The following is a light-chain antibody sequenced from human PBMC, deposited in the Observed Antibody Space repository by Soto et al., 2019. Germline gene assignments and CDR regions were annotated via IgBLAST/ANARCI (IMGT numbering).Light chain of an antibody. J-gene: IGKJ2*01. CDR3: QEYSNWPPYT. CDR1: QSVGSN. V-gene: IGKV3-15*01. Sequence: EIVMTQSPATLSVSLGERATLSCRASQSVGSNLAWFQQKPGQAPTLLIYDASTRGTGISARSSGGGSGTEFTLTISSLQSEDFAVYYCQEYSNWPPYTFGQGTKVDIK. CDR2: DAS.